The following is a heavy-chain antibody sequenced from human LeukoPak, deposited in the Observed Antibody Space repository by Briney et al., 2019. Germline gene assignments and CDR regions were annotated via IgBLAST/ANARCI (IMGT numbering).Heavy chain of an antibody. Sequence: SQTLSLTCTVSGGSISSGGYYWSWIRQPPGKGLEWIGYIYHSGSTYYNPSLKSRVTISVDRSKNQFSLKLSSVTAAGTAVYYCASCSTSCYYLDDYWGQGTLVTVSS. CDR2: IYHSGST. CDR3: ASCSTSCYYLDDY. J-gene: IGHJ4*02. CDR1: GGSISSGGYY. V-gene: IGHV4-30-2*01. D-gene: IGHD2-2*01.